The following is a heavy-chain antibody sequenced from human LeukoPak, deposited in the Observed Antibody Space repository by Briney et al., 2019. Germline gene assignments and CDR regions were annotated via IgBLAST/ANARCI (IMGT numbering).Heavy chain of an antibody. V-gene: IGHV1-2*02. D-gene: IGHD5-18*01. CDR3: ARDPYSNYFDY. CDR2: INPNNGGT. J-gene: IGHJ4*02. CDR1: GYTFTGYY. Sequence: ASVKVSCKASGYTFTGYYMHWVRQAPGQGLEWMGWINPNNGGTNYAQKFQGRVTMTRDTSIGTAYMELNRLRSDDTAVYYCARDPYSNYFDYWGQGTLVTVSS.